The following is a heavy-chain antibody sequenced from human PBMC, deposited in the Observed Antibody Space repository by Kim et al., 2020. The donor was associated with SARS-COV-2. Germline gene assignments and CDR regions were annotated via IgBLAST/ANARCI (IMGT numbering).Heavy chain of an antibody. D-gene: IGHD6-6*01. CDR2: INQDGSVK. Sequence: GGSLRLACAASGFTFTNYWMSWVRQSPGKGLEWVANINQDGSVKYYVDSVKGRFTFSRDNAKNSLSLQMNSLRDDDTAVYHCARIGYSSSSFDYWGQGTRVTVTS. J-gene: IGHJ4*02. CDR3: ARIGYSSSSFDY. CDR1: GFTFTNYW. V-gene: IGHV3-7*01.